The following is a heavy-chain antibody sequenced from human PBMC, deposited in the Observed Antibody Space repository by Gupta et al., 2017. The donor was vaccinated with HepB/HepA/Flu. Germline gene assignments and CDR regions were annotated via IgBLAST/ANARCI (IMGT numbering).Heavy chain of an antibody. Sequence: QVQLQQWGAGLLKPSETLSLTCAVSGGSFSGYYWSWIRQPPGKGLEWIGEINSSGSTNYNPSLKSRVTISVDTFKKQFSLKVSSVTAADTAVYYCAGYVPAAVRGFHYWGQGTLVTVSS. CDR1: GGSFSGYY. CDR3: AGYVPAAVRGFHY. V-gene: IGHV4-34*01. D-gene: IGHD2-2*02. J-gene: IGHJ4*02. CDR2: INSSGST.